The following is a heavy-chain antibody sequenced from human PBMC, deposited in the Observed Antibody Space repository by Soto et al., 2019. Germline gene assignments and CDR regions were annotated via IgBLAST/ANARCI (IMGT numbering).Heavy chain of an antibody. CDR3: ARMSYYYDKWYFDL. V-gene: IGHV4-30-4*01. D-gene: IGHD3-22*01. Sequence: LSLTCTVSGDSINNNDYYWNWIRQTPGKGLEWIGYVYYSGSTYYIPSLKSRLSMSVDTSKNQFSLKLSSVTAADTAIYYCARMSYYYDKWYFDLWGRGTLVTVSS. J-gene: IGHJ2*01. CDR1: GDSINNNDYY. CDR2: VYYSGST.